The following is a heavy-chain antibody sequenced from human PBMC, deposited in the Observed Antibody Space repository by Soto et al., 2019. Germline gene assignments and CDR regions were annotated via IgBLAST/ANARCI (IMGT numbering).Heavy chain of an antibody. D-gene: IGHD4-17*01. Sequence: ASVKVSCTASGYTFTSYAMHWVRQAPGQRLEWMGWINAGNGNTKYSQKFQGRVTITRDTSASTAYMELSSLRSEDTAVYYCAFSMTTVTTSGMDVWGQGTTVTVS. CDR3: AFSMTTVTTSGMDV. CDR1: GYTFTSYA. CDR2: INAGNGNT. V-gene: IGHV1-3*01. J-gene: IGHJ6*02.